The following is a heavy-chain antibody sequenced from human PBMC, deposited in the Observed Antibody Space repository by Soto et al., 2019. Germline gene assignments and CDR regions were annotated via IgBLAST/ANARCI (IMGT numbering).Heavy chain of an antibody. J-gene: IGHJ6*03. Sequence: QVQLQQWGAGLLKPSETLSLTCAVYGGSFSGYYWSWIRQPPGKGLEWIVEINHSGSTNYNPSLKSRVTISVDTSKNQFSLKLSSVTAADTAVYYCARGVRDIVVAPAAKQRRYYYYYRDVWGKGTTVTVSS. CDR1: GGSFSGYY. CDR3: ARGVRDIVVAPAAKQRRYYYYYRDV. D-gene: IGHD2-2*01. V-gene: IGHV4-34*01. CDR2: INHSGST.